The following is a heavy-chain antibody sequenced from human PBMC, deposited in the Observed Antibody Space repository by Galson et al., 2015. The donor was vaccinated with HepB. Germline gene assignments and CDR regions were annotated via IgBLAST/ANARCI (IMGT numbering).Heavy chain of an antibody. CDR2: IKTTINNYAT. CDR1: GITFSGYW. Sequence: SLRLSCAASGITFSGYWMHWVRQASGKGLEWVGRIKTTINNYATAYAASVKGRFTISRDDSKNTAYLQMNSLKTEDTAVYYCTGVGATALFNYWGQGTLVTVSS. J-gene: IGHJ4*02. V-gene: IGHV3-73*01. CDR3: TGVGATALFNY. D-gene: IGHD1-26*01.